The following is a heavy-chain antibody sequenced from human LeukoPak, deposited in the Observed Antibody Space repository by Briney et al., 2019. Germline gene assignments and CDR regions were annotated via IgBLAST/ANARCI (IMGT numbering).Heavy chain of an antibody. D-gene: IGHD6-6*01. CDR3: ARDGAARLLRYYYYMDL. J-gene: IGHJ6*03. Sequence: GRSLRLSCAGTGFKFSDKAMHWVRQAPGEGLEWVAVISYDGSNQNYADSVKGRFTISRDNSDNTQFLEMNSLRPEDTAVYYCARDGAARLLRYYYYMDLWGKGTTVTVSS. V-gene: IGHV3-30*03. CDR1: GFKFSDKA. CDR2: ISYDGSNQ.